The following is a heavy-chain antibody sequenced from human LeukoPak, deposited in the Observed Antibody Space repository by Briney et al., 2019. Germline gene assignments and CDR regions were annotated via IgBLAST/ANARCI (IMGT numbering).Heavy chain of an antibody. CDR2: ISPSGST. CDR3: ARTPYGNYYGYYFYMDV. V-gene: IGHV4-4*07. D-gene: IGHD4-11*01. J-gene: IGHJ6*03. Sequence: SKTLSLTCTVSGGSMNNNYWSWIRQPAGRGLECIGHISPSGSTNYKPSLKSRVTMSVDTSKNQFSLNLSSVTAADTAVYYCARTPYGNYYGYYFYMDVWGNGTTVTVS. CDR1: GGSMNNNY.